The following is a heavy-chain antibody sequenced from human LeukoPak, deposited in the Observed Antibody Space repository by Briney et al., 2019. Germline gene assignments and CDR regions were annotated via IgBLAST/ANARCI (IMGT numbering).Heavy chain of an antibody. CDR1: GFTFSSYA. J-gene: IGHJ4*02. D-gene: IGHD3-22*01. Sequence: PGGSLRLSCAASGFTFSSYAMSWVRQAPGKGLERVSAISGSGGGTYYADSVKGRFTISRDNSKSTLYLQMNSLRAEDTAVYYCANHPSSGYPSDYWGQGTLVTVSS. CDR3: ANHPSSGYPSDY. V-gene: IGHV3-23*01. CDR2: ISGSGGGT.